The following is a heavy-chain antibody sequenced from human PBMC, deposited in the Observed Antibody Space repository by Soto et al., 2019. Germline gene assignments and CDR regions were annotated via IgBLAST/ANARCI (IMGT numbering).Heavy chain of an antibody. CDR1: GFIFGNYA. Sequence: GGSLRLSCAASGFIFGNYAMTWARQAPGKGLEWVSAIGGDGRDTYYADSVKGRFTTSRDNPKNTLYLHMSGLRADDTAVYYCAKDRGYGSGRDLHYWGQGTLVTVSS. J-gene: IGHJ4*02. CDR2: IGGDGRDT. V-gene: IGHV3-23*01. D-gene: IGHD3-10*01. CDR3: AKDRGYGSGRDLHY.